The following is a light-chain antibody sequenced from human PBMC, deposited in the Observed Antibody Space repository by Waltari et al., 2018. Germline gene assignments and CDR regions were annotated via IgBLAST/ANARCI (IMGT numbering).Light chain of an antibody. CDR2: DAS. J-gene: IGKJ5*01. CDR1: QSVNTN. V-gene: IGKV3-11*01. Sequence: EIVLTQSPATLSLSPGERGTVSCRASQSVNTNLAWYQQKPGQAPRLLIYDASNRATGIPARFSGSGSGTDFTLTISSLEREDFAVYYCQQRSTWPSITFGQGTRLEIK. CDR3: QQRSTWPSIT.